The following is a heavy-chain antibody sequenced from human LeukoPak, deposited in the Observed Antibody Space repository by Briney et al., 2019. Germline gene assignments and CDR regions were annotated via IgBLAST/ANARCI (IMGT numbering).Heavy chain of an antibody. J-gene: IGHJ2*01. CDR3: ATQLEGTEYCSSTSCYYAL. Sequence: SVKVSCKASGGTFSSYAISWVRQAPGQGLEWMGGIIPIFGTANYAQKFQGRVTITADESTSTAYMELSSLRSEDTAVYYCATQLEGTEYCSSTSCYYALWGRGTLVTVSS. CDR2: IIPIFGTA. V-gene: IGHV1-69*13. D-gene: IGHD2-2*01. CDR1: GGTFSSYA.